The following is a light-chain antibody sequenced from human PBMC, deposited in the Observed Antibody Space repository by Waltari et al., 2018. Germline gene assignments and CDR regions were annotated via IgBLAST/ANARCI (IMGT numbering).Light chain of an antibody. CDR1: SSDIGNFNS. V-gene: IGLV2-14*01. CDR3: SSYSSSTSLCV. Sequence: QSALTQPASVSGSPGQSITISCTGTSSDIGNFNSVSWYQQHPGKAPKLMIFEATNRPSGISNRFSGSKSDNTAFLTISGLQAEDEADYYCSSYSSSTSLCVFGTGTKVTVL. CDR2: EAT. J-gene: IGLJ1*01.